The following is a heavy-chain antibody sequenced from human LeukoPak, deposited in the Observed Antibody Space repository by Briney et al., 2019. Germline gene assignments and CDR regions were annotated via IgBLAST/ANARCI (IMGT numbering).Heavy chain of an antibody. Sequence: GGSLRLSCAASGFTFSSYTMSWVREAPRKGLEWVSSISSSINYIYHADSVKGRFTISRDDPQNSLYLQMNSLKDEDTAVYYCARSRTSSPYDKNLNFWGQGTLVIVSS. J-gene: IGHJ4*02. CDR3: ARSRTSSPYDKNLNF. D-gene: IGHD1-14*01. CDR1: GFTFSSYT. V-gene: IGHV3-21*01. CDR2: ISSSINYI.